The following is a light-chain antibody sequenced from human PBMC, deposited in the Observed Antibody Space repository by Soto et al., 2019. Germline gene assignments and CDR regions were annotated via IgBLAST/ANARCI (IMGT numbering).Light chain of an antibody. Sequence: DIQMTQSPSTLSASVGDRVTITCRASQSISTWLAWYQQKPGKAPKLLIYKASSLESRVPSRFSGSVSGTEFTLTISSLQPDDFATYYCQQYDSYPYTFGQGTKLEIE. V-gene: IGKV1-5*03. CDR2: KAS. CDR3: QQYDSYPYT. J-gene: IGKJ2*01. CDR1: QSISTW.